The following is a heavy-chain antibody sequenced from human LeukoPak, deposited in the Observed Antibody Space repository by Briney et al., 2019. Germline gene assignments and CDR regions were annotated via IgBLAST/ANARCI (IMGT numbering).Heavy chain of an antibody. CDR1: GGSVSSYY. CDR2: IYYSGST. D-gene: IGHD6-13*01. J-gene: IGHJ4*02. Sequence: PSETLSLTCTVSGGSVSSYYWSWIRQPPGKGLEWIGYIYYSGSTNYNPSLKSRVTISVDTSKNQFSLKLSSVTAADTAVYYCARRVAAAAAGWGQGTLVTVSS. CDR3: ARRVAAAAAG. V-gene: IGHV4-59*08.